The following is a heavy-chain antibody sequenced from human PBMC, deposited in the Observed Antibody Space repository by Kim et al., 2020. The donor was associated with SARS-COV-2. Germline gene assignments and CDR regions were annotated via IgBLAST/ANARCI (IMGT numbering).Heavy chain of an antibody. J-gene: IGHJ4*02. CDR2: INHSGST. D-gene: IGHD6-13*01. CDR1: GGSFSGYY. CDR3: ARVEIAAAGDFDY. Sequence: SETLYLTCAVYGGSFSGYYWSWIRQPPGKGLEWIGEINHSGSTNYNPSLKSRVTISVDTSKNQFSLKLSSVTAADTAVYYCARVEIAAAGDFDYWGQGTLVTVSS. V-gene: IGHV4-34*01.